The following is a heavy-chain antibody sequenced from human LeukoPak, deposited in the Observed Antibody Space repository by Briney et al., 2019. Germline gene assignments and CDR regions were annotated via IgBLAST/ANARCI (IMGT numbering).Heavy chain of an antibody. J-gene: IGHJ4*02. CDR1: GFTFSSYA. Sequence: PGGSLRLSCAASGFTFSSYAMSWVRQAPGKGLEWASAISGSGGSTYYADSVKGRFTISRDNSKNTLYLQMNSLRAEDTAVYYCAKCFWSGYYTGYYFDYWGQGTLVTVSS. D-gene: IGHD3-3*01. CDR2: ISGSGGST. CDR3: AKCFWSGYYTGYYFDY. V-gene: IGHV3-23*01.